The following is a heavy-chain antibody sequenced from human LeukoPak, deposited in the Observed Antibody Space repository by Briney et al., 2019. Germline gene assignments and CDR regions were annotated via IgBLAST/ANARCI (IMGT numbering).Heavy chain of an antibody. CDR1: GYTFTSYD. J-gene: IGHJ6*02. CDR2: MNPNSGNT. V-gene: IGHV1-8*01. Sequence: ASVKVSCKASGYTFTSYDINWVRQATGQGLEWMGWMNPNSGNTGYAQKFQGRVTMTRNTSISTAYMELSSLRSEDTAVYYCARGGYCSGGSCYQGAIYYYYGMDVWGQGTTVTVSS. CDR3: ARGGYCSGGSCYQGAIYYYYGMDV. D-gene: IGHD2-15*01.